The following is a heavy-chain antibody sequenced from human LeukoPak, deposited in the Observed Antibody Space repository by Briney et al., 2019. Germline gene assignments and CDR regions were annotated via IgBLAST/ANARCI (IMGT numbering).Heavy chain of an antibody. CDR2: ISAYNGNT. CDR1: GYTFTSYG. J-gene: IGHJ6*02. V-gene: IGHV1-18*01. D-gene: IGHD3-22*01. CDR3: AGEYYYDSSGYTYYYYGMDV. Sequence: ASVKVSCKASGYTFTSYGISWVRQAPGQGLEWMGWISAYNGNTNYAQKLQGRVTMTTDTSTSTAYMELRSLRSDDTAVYYCAGEYYYDSSGYTYYYYGMDVWGQGTTVTVSS.